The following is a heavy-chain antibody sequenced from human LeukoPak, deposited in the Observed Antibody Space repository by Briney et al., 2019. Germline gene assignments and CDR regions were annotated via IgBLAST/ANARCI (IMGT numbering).Heavy chain of an antibody. D-gene: IGHD6-19*01. V-gene: IGHV3-23*01. CDR3: AKDGYSSGSTNWFDP. Sequence: GGSLRLSCAASGFTFSSYATSWVRQAPGKGLEWVSAISGSGGSTYYADSVKGRFTISRDNSKNTLYLQMNSLRAEDTAVYYCAKDGYSSGSTNWFDPWGQGTLVTVSS. CDR1: GFTFSSYA. J-gene: IGHJ5*02. CDR2: ISGSGGST.